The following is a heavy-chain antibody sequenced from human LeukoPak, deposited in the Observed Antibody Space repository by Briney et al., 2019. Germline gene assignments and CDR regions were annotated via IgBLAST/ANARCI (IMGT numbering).Heavy chain of an antibody. CDR3: ARDRYYYDSSANYYYTDV. CDR1: GFTVSNSY. D-gene: IGHD3-22*01. J-gene: IGHJ6*03. CDR2: IYGGGNT. Sequence: GGSLRLSCAASGFTVSNSYMSWVRQPPGKGLEGVSVIYGGGNTHYAEAVKGRFTISRDSSKNTLYLLMNSLRAEDTAVYFCARDRYYYDSSANYYYTDVWGKGTTVTVSS. V-gene: IGHV3-53*01.